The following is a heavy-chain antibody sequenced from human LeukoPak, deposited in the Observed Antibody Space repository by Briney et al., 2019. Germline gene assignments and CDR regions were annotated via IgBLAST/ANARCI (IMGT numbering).Heavy chain of an antibody. J-gene: IGHJ6*02. CDR3: ARTPSEALYGMDV. CDR2: INPSGGST. V-gene: IGHV1-46*01. D-gene: IGHD1-14*01. CDR1: GYTFTSHY. Sequence: ASVKVSCKASGYTFTSHYMHWVRQAPGQGLEWMGIINPSGGSTSYARKFQGRVTMTRDTSTSTVYMELSSLRSEDTAVYYCARTPSEALYGMDVWGQGTTVTVSS.